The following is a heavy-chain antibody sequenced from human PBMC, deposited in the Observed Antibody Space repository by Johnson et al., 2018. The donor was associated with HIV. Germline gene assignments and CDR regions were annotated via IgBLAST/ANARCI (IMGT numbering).Heavy chain of an antibody. V-gene: IGHV3-64*01. J-gene: IGHJ3*02. Sequence: EVQLVESGGGLVQPGGSLRLSCAASGFTFSNYAMHCVRQAPGKGLEYVSAISSNGGRTYYANSVKGRFTISRDHSKNTLYLQMGSLRAEDMAVYYCARGDNYYDSSGYYFAFDIWGQGTMVTVSS. CDR2: ISSNGGRT. CDR3: ARGDNYYDSSGYYFAFDI. CDR1: GFTFSNYA. D-gene: IGHD3-22*01.